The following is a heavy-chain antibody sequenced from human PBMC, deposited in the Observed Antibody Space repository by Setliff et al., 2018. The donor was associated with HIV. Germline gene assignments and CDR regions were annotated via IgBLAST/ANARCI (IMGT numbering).Heavy chain of an antibody. J-gene: IGHJ4*02. Sequence: GESLKISCKGSGYRFTSQWIGWVRQMPGKGLEWMGIIYPRDSAPKYSPSFQGQVIISADTSINTAFLEWRSLKASDTAMYYCATMIRGVPMDYWGQGTLVTVSS. CDR2: IYPRDSAP. CDR1: GYRFTSQW. CDR3: ATMIRGVPMDY. V-gene: IGHV5-51*01. D-gene: IGHD3-10*01.